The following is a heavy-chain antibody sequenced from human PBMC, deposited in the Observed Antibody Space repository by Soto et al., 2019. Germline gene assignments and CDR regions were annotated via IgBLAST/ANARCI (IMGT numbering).Heavy chain of an antibody. D-gene: IGHD3-22*01. CDR1: GYTFTSYG. CDR2: ISAYNGST. CDR3: ARALLSHSYDSGGYDSYFHAMDV. Sequence: GASVKVSCKASGYTFTSYGISWVRQAPGQGLEWMGWISAYNGSTNYAQKLQGRVTMTTDTSTSTAYMELSRLRSEDTAVYYCARALLSHSYDSGGYDSYFHAMDVWGQGTPVTVSS. J-gene: IGHJ6*02. V-gene: IGHV1-18*04.